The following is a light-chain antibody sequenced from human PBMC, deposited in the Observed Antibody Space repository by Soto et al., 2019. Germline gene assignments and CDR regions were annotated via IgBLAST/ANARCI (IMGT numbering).Light chain of an antibody. V-gene: IGKV3-20*01. CDR3: QQYSGSPET. Sequence: EIVLTQSPGTLSLSPGERAVLSCRASQTIANIYLAWYQHKPGRPPRLLIYDTSTRATGTPDRFIGSGSGTDFTLTISGREPEDFAVNYCQQYSGSPETFGPGNKVEIK. CDR2: DTS. CDR1: QTIANIY. J-gene: IGKJ1*01.